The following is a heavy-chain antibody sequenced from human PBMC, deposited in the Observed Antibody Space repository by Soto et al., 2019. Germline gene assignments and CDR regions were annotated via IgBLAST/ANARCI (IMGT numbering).Heavy chain of an antibody. V-gene: IGHV1-3*01. CDR3: ARDQVYYCSGGNCYSYYYMDV. CDR1: GYTFTSYA. CDR2: INAGNGNT. D-gene: IGHD2-15*01. Sequence: ASLKVSCKASGYTFTSYAMHWVRQAPGQRLEWMGWINAGNGNTKYSQKFQGRVTITRDTSASTAYMELSSLRSEDTAVYYCARDQVYYCSGGNCYSYYYMDVWGKGTTVTVSS. J-gene: IGHJ6*03.